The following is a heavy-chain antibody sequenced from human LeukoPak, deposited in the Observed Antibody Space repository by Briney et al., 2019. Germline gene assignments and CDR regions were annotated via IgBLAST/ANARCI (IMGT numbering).Heavy chain of an antibody. CDR1: GGSISSGGYS. D-gene: IGHD3-9*01. Sequence: PSETLSLTCAVSGGSISSGGYSWSWIRQPPGKGLEWIGYIYHSGSTYYNPSLKSRVTISVDRSKNQFSLKLSSVTAADTAVYYCARARPADYDILTGYYTRWYFDLWGRGTLVTVSS. J-gene: IGHJ2*01. CDR3: ARARPADYDILTGYYTRWYFDL. CDR2: IYHSGST. V-gene: IGHV4-30-2*01.